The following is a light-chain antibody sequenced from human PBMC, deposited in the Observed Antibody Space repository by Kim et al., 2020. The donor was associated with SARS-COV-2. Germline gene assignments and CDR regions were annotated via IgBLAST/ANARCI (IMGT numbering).Light chain of an antibody. J-gene: IGKJ4*01. Sequence: DIQMTQSPSSVSASVGDRVTITCRASQDISRWVAWYQQKPGKAPSLLIYAASTLHSGVPSRFSGTGSGTDFTLSISNLQAEDFATYYCQQTLSSPPVFGGGTKVDIK. CDR2: AAS. CDR3: QQTLSSPPV. V-gene: IGKV1-12*01. CDR1: QDISRW.